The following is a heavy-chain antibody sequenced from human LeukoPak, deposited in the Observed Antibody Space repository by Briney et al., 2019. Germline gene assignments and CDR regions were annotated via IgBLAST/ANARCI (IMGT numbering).Heavy chain of an antibody. D-gene: IGHD3-10*01. Sequence: SETLSLTCAVYGGSFSGYYWSWIRQPPGKGLEWIGEINHSGSTNYNPSLKSRVTISVDTSKNQFSLKLSSVTAADTAVYYCAKDRDYYGSGSYYSHWGQGTLVTVSS. CDR2: INHSGST. CDR1: GGSFSGYY. J-gene: IGHJ4*02. CDR3: AKDRDYYGSGSYYSH. V-gene: IGHV4-34*01.